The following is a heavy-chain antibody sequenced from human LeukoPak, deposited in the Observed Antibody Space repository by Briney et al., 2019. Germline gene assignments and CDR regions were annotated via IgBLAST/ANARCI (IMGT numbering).Heavy chain of an antibody. Sequence: SETLSLTCTVPGGSISSGGYYWSWIRQPPGKGLEWIGYIYHSGSTYYNPSLKSRVTISVDRSKNQLSLKLSSVTAADTAVYYCAGLGYCSSSSCLATGSSLLPYDYWGQGTLVTVSS. CDR1: GGSISSGGYY. J-gene: IGHJ4*02. V-gene: IGHV4-30-2*01. CDR3: AGLGYCSSSSCLATGSSLLPYDY. CDR2: IYHSGST. D-gene: IGHD2-2*01.